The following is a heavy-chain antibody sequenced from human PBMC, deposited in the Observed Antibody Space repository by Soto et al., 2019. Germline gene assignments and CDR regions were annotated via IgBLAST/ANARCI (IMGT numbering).Heavy chain of an antibody. J-gene: IGHJ4*02. CDR3: ARVPSSSGRAHFDY. V-gene: IGHV3-30-3*01. D-gene: IGHD2-15*01. Sequence: QVQLVESGGGVVQPGRSLRLSCAASGFTFSSYAMHWVRQAPGKGLEWVAVISYDGSNKYYAASVKGRFTISRDNSKNTLYLKMNSLRAEDTAVYYCARVPSSSGRAHFDYWGQGTLGTVSS. CDR2: ISYDGSNK. CDR1: GFTFSSYA.